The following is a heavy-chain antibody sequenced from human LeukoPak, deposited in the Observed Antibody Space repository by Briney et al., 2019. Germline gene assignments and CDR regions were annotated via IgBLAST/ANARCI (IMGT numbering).Heavy chain of an antibody. CDR2: IYYSGGT. CDR3: ARAGVDLDSSGYYYETNYFDY. V-gene: IGHV4-59*01. J-gene: IGHJ4*02. CDR1: GGSISSYY. Sequence: PSETLSLTCTVSGGSISSYYWSWIRQPPGKGLEWIGYIYYSGGTNYNPSLKSRVTISVDTSKNQFSLKLSSVTAADTAVYYCARAGVDLDSSGYYYETNYFDYWGQGTLVTVSS. D-gene: IGHD3-22*01.